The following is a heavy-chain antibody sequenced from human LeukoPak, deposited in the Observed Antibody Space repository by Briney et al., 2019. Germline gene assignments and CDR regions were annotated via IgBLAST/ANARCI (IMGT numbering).Heavy chain of an antibody. D-gene: IGHD6-6*01. CDR2: ISAYNGNT. V-gene: IGHV1-18*01. Sequence: ASVKVSCKASGYTFTIYGINWVRQAPGQGLEWMGWISAYNGNTNYAQKLQGRVTMTTDTSTSTAYMELRSLRSDDTAVYYCARPGGSSSRYYYYYYMDVWGKGTTVTVSS. CDR1: GYTFTIYG. J-gene: IGHJ6*03. CDR3: ARPGGSSSRYYYYYYMDV.